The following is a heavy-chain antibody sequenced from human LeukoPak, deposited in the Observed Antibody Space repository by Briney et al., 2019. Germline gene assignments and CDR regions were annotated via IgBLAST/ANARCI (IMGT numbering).Heavy chain of an antibody. CDR3: ARGVYLGNGYYFDY. D-gene: IGHD2-8*01. CDR1: GGSISSYY. J-gene: IGHJ4*02. CDR2: IYTSGST. Sequence: SETLSLACTVSGGSISSYYWNWIRQPAGKGLEWIGHIYTSGSTNYNSSLKSRVTMSVDTSRNQFSVKLTSVLAADTAMYYCARGVYLGNGYYFDYWGQGTLVTVSS. V-gene: IGHV4-4*07.